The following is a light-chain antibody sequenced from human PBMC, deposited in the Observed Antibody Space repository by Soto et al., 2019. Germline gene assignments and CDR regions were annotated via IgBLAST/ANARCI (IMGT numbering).Light chain of an antibody. CDR1: TSNLGGNT. CDR2: TNN. J-gene: IGLJ2*01. Sequence: QLVLTQPPSVSGTPGHKVSISCSGSTSNLGGNTVNWYQQLPGTAPKLLIYTNNQRPSGVPDRFSGSKSGTSASLAISDLRSEDEADFYCAACDDSLNAVVFGGGTNLTVL. V-gene: IGLV1-44*01. CDR3: AACDDSLNAVV.